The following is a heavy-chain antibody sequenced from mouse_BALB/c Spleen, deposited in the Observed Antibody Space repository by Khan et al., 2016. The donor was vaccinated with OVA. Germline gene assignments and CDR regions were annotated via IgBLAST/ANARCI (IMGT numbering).Heavy chain of an antibody. CDR2: IWSDGSA. D-gene: IGHD2-10*01. Sequence: VQLKQLGPGLVAPSQSLSITCIISGFSLTNYGVHWVRQPPGKGLEWLVVIWSDGSATYNSALKSRLSISKDNSKSQVFLKMNSLQTDDTAMYYCARQPYYHYYIMDYWGQGTSVTVSS. CDR3: ARQPYYHYYIMDY. CDR1: GFSLTNYG. V-gene: IGHV2-6-1*01. J-gene: IGHJ4*01.